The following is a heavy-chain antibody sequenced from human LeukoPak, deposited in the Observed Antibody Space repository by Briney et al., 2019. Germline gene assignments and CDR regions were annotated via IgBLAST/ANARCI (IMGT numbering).Heavy chain of an antibody. V-gene: IGHV5-51*01. CDR1: GNTFTTSL. Sequence: GESLKISCKDSGNTFTTSLIVWARQMPGKGLEWMGIIYPGDSDTKYSPSFQGQVTISADKSISTAYLQWSSLKASDTAIYYCARPKYSSSLAFDYWGQGTPVTVSS. CDR2: IYPGDSDT. J-gene: IGHJ4*02. D-gene: IGHD6-6*01. CDR3: ARPKYSSSLAFDY.